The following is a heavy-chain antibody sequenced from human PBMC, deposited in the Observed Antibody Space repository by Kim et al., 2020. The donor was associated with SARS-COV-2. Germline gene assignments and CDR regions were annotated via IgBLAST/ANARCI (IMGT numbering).Heavy chain of an antibody. Sequence: GGSLRLSCAASGFTFGTYSMRWVRQAPGKGLEWVSSISGSGDTTYYADSVRGRFTIFRDNSKGTLHLQMNSLRAEDTAIYYCAKPLRDRGTNYYYAM. CDR2: ISGSGDTT. CDR3: AKPLRDRGTNYYYAM. V-gene: IGHV3-23*01. CDR1: GFTFGTYS. D-gene: IGHD1-1*01. J-gene: IGHJ6*01.